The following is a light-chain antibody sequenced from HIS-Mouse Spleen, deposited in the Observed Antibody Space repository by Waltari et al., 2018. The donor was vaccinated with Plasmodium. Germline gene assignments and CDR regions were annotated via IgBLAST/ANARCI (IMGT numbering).Light chain of an antibody. CDR3: YSTDSSGNHRV. V-gene: IGLV3-10*01. CDR1: ALPKKY. J-gene: IGLJ3*02. CDR2: EDS. Sequence: SYELTQPPPVSVSPGQTARITCSGDALPKKYAYWYQQKSGQAPVLVIYEDSKRPSGIPDRFSCSSSGTMATLTISGAQVEDEADYYCYSTDSSGNHRVFGGGTKLTVL.